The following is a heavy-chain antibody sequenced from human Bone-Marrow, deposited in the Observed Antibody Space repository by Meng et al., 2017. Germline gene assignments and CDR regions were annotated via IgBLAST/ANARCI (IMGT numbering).Heavy chain of an antibody. J-gene: IGHJ5*02. Sequence: QVQLQQWGAGLLKPSETRRVLQWVLLERQPPGKALGWIGEINHSGSTNYNPSLKSRVTISVDTSKNQFSLKLSSVTAADTAVYYCARGVTMVRGVLRRINWFDPWGQGTLVTVSS. CDR3: ARGVTMVRGVLRRINWFDP. CDR2: INHSGST. D-gene: IGHD3-10*01. CDR1: RVLQWVL. V-gene: IGHV4-34*01.